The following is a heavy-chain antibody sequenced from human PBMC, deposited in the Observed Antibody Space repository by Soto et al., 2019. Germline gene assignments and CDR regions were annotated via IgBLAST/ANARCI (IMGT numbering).Heavy chain of an antibody. D-gene: IGHD4-17*01. CDR1: GYSFTTSG. CDR2: ISTYNGNT. V-gene: IGHV1-18*01. Sequence: QAQLVQSGAEVKEPGASVKVSCKASGYSFTTSGITWVRQAPGQGLEWMGWISTYNGNTNYAQNLQDRVTLTTDTSTSTPYMELRSLRSDDTAVYYCARRLYGDYDYWGQGTLVTVSS. J-gene: IGHJ4*02. CDR3: ARRLYGDYDY.